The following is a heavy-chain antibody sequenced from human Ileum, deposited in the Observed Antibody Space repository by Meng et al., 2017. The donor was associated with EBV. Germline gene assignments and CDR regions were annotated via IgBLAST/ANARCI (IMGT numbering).Heavy chain of an antibody. Sequence: EHLQEASPGLCKPSWTRAVSLARYGGSISVYSWWRWCRPSPEKWLEWSGEMSGSGITHYNPSLKSRVTISADKSNNKFSLKMTSVTSADPAVYFCAKNGEKYFEYWGQGTLVTVSS. CDR2: MSGSGIT. CDR1: GGSISVYSW. J-gene: IGHJ4*02. V-gene: IGHV4-4*02. CDR3: AKNGEKYFEY.